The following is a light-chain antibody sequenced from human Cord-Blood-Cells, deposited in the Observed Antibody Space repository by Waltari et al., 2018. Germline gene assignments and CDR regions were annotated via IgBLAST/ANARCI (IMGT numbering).Light chain of an antibody. CDR1: SSDVGGYNY. J-gene: IGLJ1*01. Sequence: QSALTQPRSVSGSPGQSVTISCTGTSSDVGGYNYVSWYQQHPGKAPKLMIYDVSKRPSGGPYRCSGSKSGNAASLTISGLQAEDEADYYCCSYAGSYTYVFETGTRVTVL. CDR3: CSYAGSYTYV. CDR2: DVS. V-gene: IGLV2-11*01.